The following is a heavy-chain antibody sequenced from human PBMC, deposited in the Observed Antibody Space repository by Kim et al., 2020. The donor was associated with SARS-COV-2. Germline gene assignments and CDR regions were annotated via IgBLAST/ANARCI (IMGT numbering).Heavy chain of an antibody. CDR3: ARGRSITMVRNNWFDP. J-gene: IGHJ5*02. CDR1: GGSFSGYY. V-gene: IGHV4-34*01. D-gene: IGHD3-10*01. CDR2: INHSGST. Sequence: SETLSLTCAVYGGSFSGYYWSWIRQPPGKGLEWIGEINHSGSTNYNPSLKSRVTISVDTSKNQFSLKLSSVTAADTAVYYCARGRSITMVRNNWFDPWV.